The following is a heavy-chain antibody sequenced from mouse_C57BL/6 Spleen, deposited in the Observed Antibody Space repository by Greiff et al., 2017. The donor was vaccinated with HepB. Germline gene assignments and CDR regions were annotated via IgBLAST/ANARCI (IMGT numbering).Heavy chain of an antibody. CDR2: IDPEDGDT. D-gene: IGHD2-5*01. CDR3: TTSKSNYDYFDY. CDR1: GFNIKDYY. V-gene: IGHV14-1*01. J-gene: IGHJ2*01. Sequence: EVQLQQSGAELVRPGASVKLSCTASGFNIKDYYMHWVKQRPEQGLEWIGRIDPEDGDTEYAPKFQGKATMTAETSSNTAYLQLSSLTSEDTAVYYCTTSKSNYDYFDYWGQGTTLTVSS.